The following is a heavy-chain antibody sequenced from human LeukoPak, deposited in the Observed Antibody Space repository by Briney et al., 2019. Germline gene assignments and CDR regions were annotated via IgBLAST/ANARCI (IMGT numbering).Heavy chain of an antibody. V-gene: IGHV1-18*01. Sequence: ASVKVSCKASGYTFTSYGISWVRQAPGQGLEWMEWISAYNGSTNYAQKLQGRVTMTTDTSTSTAYMELRSLRSDDTAVYYCARDSDTIFGVVIIEFDYWGQGTLVTVSS. CDR1: GYTFTSYG. D-gene: IGHD3-3*01. J-gene: IGHJ4*02. CDR3: ARDSDTIFGVVIIEFDY. CDR2: ISAYNGST.